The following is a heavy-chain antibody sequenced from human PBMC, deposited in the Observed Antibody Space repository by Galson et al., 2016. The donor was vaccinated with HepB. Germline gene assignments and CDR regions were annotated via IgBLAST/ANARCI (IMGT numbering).Heavy chain of an antibody. CDR2: ISEDGSSR. CDR1: FIFSNYA. CDR3: AKAALVGPTYPLEF. Sequence: FIFSNYAVLWVRQAPGKGPEWVAVISEDGSSRHYIASVEGRFTVSRDNSKNTFYLQMNSLRAEDRAVYYCAKAALVGPTYPLEFWGPGTLVTVSS. J-gene: IGHJ4*02. V-gene: IGHV3-30*04. D-gene: IGHD1-26*01.